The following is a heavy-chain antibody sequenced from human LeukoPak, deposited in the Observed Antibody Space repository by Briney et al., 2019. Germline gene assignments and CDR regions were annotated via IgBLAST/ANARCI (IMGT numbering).Heavy chain of an antibody. CDR1: GYSFTSYW. D-gene: IGHD6-19*01. CDR2: IYPGDSDT. J-gene: IGHJ4*02. V-gene: IGHV5-51*01. CDR3: ARRSTGYSSGWYLTFFDY. Sequence: GESLKISCKGSGYSFTSYWIGWVRQMPGKGLEWMGIIYPGDSDTRYSPSFQGQVTISADKSISTAYLQWSSLKASDTATYYCARRSTGYSSGWYLTFFDYWGQGTLVTVSS.